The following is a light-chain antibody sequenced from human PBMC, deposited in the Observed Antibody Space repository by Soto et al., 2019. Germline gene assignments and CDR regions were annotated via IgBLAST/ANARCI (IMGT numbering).Light chain of an antibody. Sequence: DIQMTQSPTSLSASVGDRVTITCRASQDIRNFVAWYQQKPGKAPKLLIYTASTLQSGVPSRFSGSGSGTDFTLTIHSLQPEDVATYSCQKSSSVPVFGLGPKVEIK. V-gene: IGKV1-27*01. CDR1: QDIRNF. CDR2: TAS. CDR3: QKSSSVPV. J-gene: IGKJ3*01.